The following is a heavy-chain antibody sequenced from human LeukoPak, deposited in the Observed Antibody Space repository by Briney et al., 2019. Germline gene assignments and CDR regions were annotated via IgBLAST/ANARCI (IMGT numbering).Heavy chain of an antibody. Sequence: GGSLRLSCAASGFTFSSYAMSWVRQAPGKGLEWVSVISGSGGSTYYADSVKGRFTISRDNSKNTLYLQMNSLRAEDTAVYYCAKLGDILTGYPYYFDCWGQGTLVTVSS. CDR3: AKLGDILTGYPYYFDC. CDR2: ISGSGGST. CDR1: GFTFSSYA. D-gene: IGHD3-9*01. V-gene: IGHV3-23*01. J-gene: IGHJ4*02.